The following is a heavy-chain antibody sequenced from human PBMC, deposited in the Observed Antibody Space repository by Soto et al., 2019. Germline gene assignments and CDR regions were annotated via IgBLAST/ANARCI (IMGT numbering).Heavy chain of an antibody. CDR2: IYWDDDK. CDR3: ALRTTTMIWWFDP. CDR1: GFSLTNSGVG. Sequence: QITLKQSGPTLVTPPQPLTLTCTFSGFSLTNSGVGVGWNRQPTVKALEWLGLIYWDDDKRYSPSLKSMLTVTKHTSKHLVVLTMTNIDPADTATYFCALRTTTMIWWFDPWGQGTLVTVSS. D-gene: IGHD4-17*01. J-gene: IGHJ5*02. V-gene: IGHV2-5*02.